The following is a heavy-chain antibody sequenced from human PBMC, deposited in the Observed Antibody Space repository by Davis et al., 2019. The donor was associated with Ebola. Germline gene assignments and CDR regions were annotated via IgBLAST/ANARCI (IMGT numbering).Heavy chain of an antibody. Sequence: GESLKISCAASGFTFSSYSMNWVRQAPGIVIAWVSSISSISSYIYYADSVKGRFTISRDNAKNSLYLQMNSLRAEETAVYYCAILEGLVVPAAMRYYYYYGMDVWGQGTTVTVSS. CDR2: ISSISSYI. CDR1: GFTFSSYS. V-gene: IGHV3-21*01. J-gene: IGHJ6*02. CDR3: AILEGLVVPAAMRYYYYYGMDV. D-gene: IGHD2-2*01.